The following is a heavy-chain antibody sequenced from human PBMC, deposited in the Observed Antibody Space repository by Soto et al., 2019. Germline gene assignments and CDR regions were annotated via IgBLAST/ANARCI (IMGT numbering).Heavy chain of an antibody. CDR2: VHSSGST. CDR3: ARDQGVAAAGITWFDP. D-gene: IGHD6-13*01. J-gene: IGHJ5*02. CDR1: GDSMNTYH. Sequence: PSETLSLTCTVSGDSMNTYHWSWIRQPAGKGLEWIGHVHSSGSTNYNPSLKSRVTMSVDTSENQFSLRLMSVTAADTAVYYCARDQGVAAAGITWFDPWGQGSRVTVSS. V-gene: IGHV4-4*07.